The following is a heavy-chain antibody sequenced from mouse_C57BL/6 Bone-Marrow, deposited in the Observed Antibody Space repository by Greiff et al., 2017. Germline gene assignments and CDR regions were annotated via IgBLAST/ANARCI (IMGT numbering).Heavy chain of an antibody. Sequence: EVMLVESGGGLVQPGGSLKLSCAASGFTFSDYYMYWVRQTPEKRLEWVAYISNGGGSTYYPDTVKGRFTISRDNAKNTLYLQMSRLKSEDTAMYYCARHVYYGYAFAYWGQGTLVTVSA. D-gene: IGHD2-2*01. CDR1: GFTFSDYY. V-gene: IGHV5-12*01. CDR2: ISNGGGST. J-gene: IGHJ3*01. CDR3: ARHVYYGYAFAY.